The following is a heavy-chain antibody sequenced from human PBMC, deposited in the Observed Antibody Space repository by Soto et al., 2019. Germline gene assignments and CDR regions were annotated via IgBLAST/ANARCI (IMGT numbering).Heavy chain of an antibody. V-gene: IGHV3-9*01. D-gene: IGHD1-20*01. CDR3: AKPLGITGMADAFDI. Sequence: DVQVVESGGGLAQPGRSLRLSCAASGIIFDDYGMNWVRQAPGKGLEWVSGISRNSDRTAYADSVKGRFTISRDNAKNSLYLEMNSLRVEDTALYFCAKPLGITGMADAFDIWGQGTMVTVSS. J-gene: IGHJ3*02. CDR1: GIIFDDYG. CDR2: ISRNSDRT.